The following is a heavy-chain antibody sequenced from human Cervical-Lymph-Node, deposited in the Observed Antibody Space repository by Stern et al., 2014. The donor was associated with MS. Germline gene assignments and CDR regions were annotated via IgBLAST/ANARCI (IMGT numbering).Heavy chain of an antibody. J-gene: IGHJ4*02. CDR2: IKSKADSETT. CDR1: GFTFGNAW. V-gene: IGHV3-15*01. Sequence: VQLVESGGGLVKPGGSLRLFCAASGFTFGNAWMTWVRQAPGKGLVWVGRIKSKADSETTEYAATVKGRFTISRDDSKNTLYLQMSSLKTEDTAVYYCSADLFGYGLGEYWGQGSLVTVSS. CDR3: SADLFGYGLGEY. D-gene: IGHD5-12*01.